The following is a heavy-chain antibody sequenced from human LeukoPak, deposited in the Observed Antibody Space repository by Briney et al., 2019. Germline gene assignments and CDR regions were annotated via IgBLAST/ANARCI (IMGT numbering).Heavy chain of an antibody. CDR2: IYYSGST. J-gene: IGHJ6*03. D-gene: IGHD3-10*01. CDR3: ARGPSITMVRGGQWYYYMDV. CDR1: GGSISSYY. V-gene: IGHV4-59*08. Sequence: SETLSLTCTVSGGSISSYYWSWIRQPPGKGLEWIGYIYYSGSTNYNPSLKSRATISVDTSKNQFSLKLSSVTAADTAVYYCARGPSITMVRGGQWYYYMDVWGKGTTVTISS.